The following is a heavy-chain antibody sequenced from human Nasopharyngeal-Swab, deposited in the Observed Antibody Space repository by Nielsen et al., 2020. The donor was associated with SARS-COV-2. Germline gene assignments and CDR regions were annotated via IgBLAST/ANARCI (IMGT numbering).Heavy chain of an antibody. CDR2: INSDGSTT. V-gene: IGHV3-74*01. CDR3: ARSRSGSYYSSFDY. D-gene: IGHD3-10*01. J-gene: IGHJ4*02. CDR1: GFTLSSYW. Sequence: GGSLRLSCAASGFTLSSYWIYWVRQAPGKGLVWVSRINSDGSTTNYADSMKGRFTISRDNAKNTLYLQMNSLRAEDTAVYYCARSRSGSYYSSFDYWGQGTLVTVSS.